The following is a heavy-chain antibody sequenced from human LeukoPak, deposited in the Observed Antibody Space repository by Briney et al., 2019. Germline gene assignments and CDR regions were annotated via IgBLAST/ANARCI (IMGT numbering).Heavy chain of an antibody. J-gene: IGHJ1*01. CDR1: GYPFTDYY. D-gene: IGHD3-22*01. Sequence: GASVKVSCKASGYPFTDYYIHWVRQAPGQGLEWMGIINPSGGSTSYAQKFQGRVTMTRDTSTSTVYMEVSSLRSEDTAVYYCARMDTSGYSEYFQHWGQGTLVTVSS. CDR2: INPSGGST. V-gene: IGHV1-46*01. CDR3: ARMDTSGYSEYFQH.